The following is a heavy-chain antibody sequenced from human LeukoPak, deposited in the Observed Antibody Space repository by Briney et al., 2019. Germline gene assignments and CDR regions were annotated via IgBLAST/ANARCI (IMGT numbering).Heavy chain of an antibody. Sequence: PGGSLRLSCAASGFTFAEYTMHWVRQAPGKGLEWVSLISWNGARIHYGDSVKGRFTISRDNSKISLYLQMNSLRTEDTALYYCVKDLVAASENVRGWYPMDYWGQGTLVTVSS. J-gene: IGHJ4*02. V-gene: IGHV3-43*01. CDR2: ISWNGARI. CDR1: GFTFAEYT. CDR3: VKDLVAASENVRGWYPMDY. D-gene: IGHD6-19*01.